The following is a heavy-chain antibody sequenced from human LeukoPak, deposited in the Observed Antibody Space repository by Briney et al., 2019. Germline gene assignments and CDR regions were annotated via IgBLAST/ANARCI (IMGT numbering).Heavy chain of an antibody. Sequence: ASVKVSCKASGYTFTSYAMHWVRQAPGQRLEWMGWINADNGNTKYSQKFQGRVTITRDTSASTAYMELSSLRSEDTAVYYCARAITIFEFDPWGQGTLVTVSS. CDR3: ARAITIFEFDP. J-gene: IGHJ5*02. D-gene: IGHD3-3*01. CDR2: INADNGNT. CDR1: GYTFTSYA. V-gene: IGHV1-3*01.